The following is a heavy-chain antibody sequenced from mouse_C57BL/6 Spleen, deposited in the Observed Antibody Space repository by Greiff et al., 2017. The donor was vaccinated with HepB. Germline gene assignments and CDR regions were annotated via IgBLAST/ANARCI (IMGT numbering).Heavy chain of an antibody. CDR2: IFPGSGST. CDR3: ASYYGSSYGAMDY. V-gene: IGHV1-9*01. D-gene: IGHD1-1*01. Sequence: QVHVKQSRAELMKPGASVKLSCKATGYTFPGYWIERVKQRPGQGLEWIGEIFPGSGSTNYNEKFKGKAPFTADTSSNTAYLQLSSLTTEDSASYYCASYYGSSYGAMDYWGQVTSVTVSS. CDR1: GYTFPGYW. J-gene: IGHJ4*01.